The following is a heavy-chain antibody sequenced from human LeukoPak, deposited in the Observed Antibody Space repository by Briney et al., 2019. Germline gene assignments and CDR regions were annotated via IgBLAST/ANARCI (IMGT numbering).Heavy chain of an antibody. Sequence: SETLSLTCAVYGGSFSGYYWSWIRQPPGKGLEWIGEINHSGSTNYNPSLKSRVTISVDTSKNKFSLKLSFVTAADTAVYYCARGLGKIAVAGTLRWFDPWGQGTLVTVSS. CDR2: INHSGST. D-gene: IGHD6-19*01. V-gene: IGHV4-34*01. J-gene: IGHJ5*02. CDR3: ARGLGKIAVAGTLRWFDP. CDR1: GGSFSGYY.